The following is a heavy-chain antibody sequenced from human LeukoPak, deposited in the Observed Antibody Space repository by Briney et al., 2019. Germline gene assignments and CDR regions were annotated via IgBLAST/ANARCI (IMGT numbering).Heavy chain of an antibody. CDR2: ISSGGSTI. Sequence: PGGSLRLSCAASGFTFSSYEMNWVRQAPGKGLEWVSYISSGGSTINYADSVKGRFTISRDNAKNSLYLQMNSLRAEDTAVYYCARERTSYSPDAFDIWGQGTMVTVSS. CDR3: ARERTSYSPDAFDI. J-gene: IGHJ3*02. V-gene: IGHV3-48*03. CDR1: GFTFSSYE. D-gene: IGHD6-13*01.